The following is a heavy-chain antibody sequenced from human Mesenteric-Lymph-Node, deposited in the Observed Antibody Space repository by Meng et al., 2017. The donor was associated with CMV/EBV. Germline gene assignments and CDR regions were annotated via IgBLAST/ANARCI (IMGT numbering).Heavy chain of an antibody. CDR1: GFTFSSYS. J-gene: IGHJ4*02. Sequence: GESLKISCAASGFTFSSYSMNWVRQAPGKGLEWVSSISSSSSYIYYADPVKGRFTISRDNAKNSLYLQMNSLRAEDTAVYYCAKVRLVRGWGFDYWGQGTLVTVSS. V-gene: IGHV3-21*04. CDR2: ISSSSSYI. CDR3: AKVRLVRGWGFDY. D-gene: IGHD1-26*01.